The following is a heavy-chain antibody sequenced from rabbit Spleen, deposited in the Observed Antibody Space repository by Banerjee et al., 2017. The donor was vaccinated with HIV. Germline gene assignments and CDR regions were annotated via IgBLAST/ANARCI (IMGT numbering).Heavy chain of an antibody. Sequence: QSLEESGGDLVKPGASLTLTCTASGFSFSSSDYMCWVHQAPGKGLEWISCIAGSSSGFTYSATWAKGRFTCSKTSSTTVTLQMTSLTAADTATYFCARDLTGVIGWNFNLWGPGTLVTVS. J-gene: IGHJ4*01. D-gene: IGHD1-1*01. V-gene: IGHV1S40*01. CDR1: GFSFSSSDY. CDR3: ARDLTGVIGWNFNL. CDR2: IAGSSSGFT.